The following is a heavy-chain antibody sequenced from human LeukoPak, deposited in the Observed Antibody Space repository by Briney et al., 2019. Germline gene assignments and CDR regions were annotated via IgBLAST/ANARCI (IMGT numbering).Heavy chain of an antibody. Sequence: GGSLRLSCAASGFTFSSYSINWVRPAPGKGLEWGSCICSSSTYIYYADSVKGRFTISRDNAKNSLYLQMNSLRAEDTAVYYCARWSQIVVARDHYYGMDVWGQGTTVTVSS. D-gene: IGHD3-22*01. CDR3: ARWSQIVVARDHYYGMDV. J-gene: IGHJ6*02. CDR2: ICSSSTYI. V-gene: IGHV3-21*01. CDR1: GFTFSSYS.